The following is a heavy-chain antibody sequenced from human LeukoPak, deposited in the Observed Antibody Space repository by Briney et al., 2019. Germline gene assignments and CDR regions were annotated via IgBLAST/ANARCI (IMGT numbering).Heavy chain of an antibody. J-gene: IGHJ4*02. V-gene: IGHV3-23*01. CDR2: ISGSGGST. CDR1: GFTFSSYA. CDR3: AKDLGQGTIFGVVIMPAY. Sequence: GGSLRLSCAASGFTFSSYAMSWVRQAPGKGLEWVSAISGSGGSTYYADSVKGRFTIFRDNSKDTLYLQMNSLRAEDTAVYYCAKDLGQGTIFGVVIMPAYWGQGTLVTVSS. D-gene: IGHD3-3*01.